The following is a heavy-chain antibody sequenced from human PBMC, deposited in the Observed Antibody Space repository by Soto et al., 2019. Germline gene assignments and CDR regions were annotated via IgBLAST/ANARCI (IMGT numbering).Heavy chain of an antibody. CDR3: ARSIAAAGFYYYYGMDV. Sequence: SETLSLTCTVSGGPISSYYWSWIRQPPGKGLEWIGYIYYSGSTNYNPSLKSRVTISVDTSKNQFSLKLSSVTAADTAVYYCARSIAAAGFYYYYGMDVWGQGTTVTVSS. CDR2: IYYSGST. D-gene: IGHD6-13*01. CDR1: GGPISSYY. J-gene: IGHJ6*02. V-gene: IGHV4-59*01.